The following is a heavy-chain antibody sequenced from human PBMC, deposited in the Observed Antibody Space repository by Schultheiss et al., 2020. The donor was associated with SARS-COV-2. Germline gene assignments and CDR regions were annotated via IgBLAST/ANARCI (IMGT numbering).Heavy chain of an antibody. CDR1: GGSISSYY. V-gene: IGHV4-59*08. J-gene: IGHJ3*02. CDR2: IYYSGST. Sequence: SETLSLTCTVSGGSISSYYWSWIRQPPGKGQEWIGYIYYSGSTNYNPSLKSRVTISVDTSKNQFSLKLSSVTAADTAVYYCARHVIRGRYDSSEDAFDIWGQGTMVTVSS. D-gene: IGHD3-22*01. CDR3: ARHVIRGRYDSSEDAFDI.